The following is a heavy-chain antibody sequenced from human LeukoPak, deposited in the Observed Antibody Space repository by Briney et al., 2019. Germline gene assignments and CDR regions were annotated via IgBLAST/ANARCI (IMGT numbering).Heavy chain of an antibody. D-gene: IGHD5-24*01. J-gene: IGHJ6*02. V-gene: IGHV4-39*01. CDR1: GGSISSSSYY. CDR3: ARHPLLDGYYYYYGMDV. Sequence: SETLSLTCTVSGGSISSSSYYWGWIRQPPGKGLEWIGSIYYSGSTYYNPSLKSRVTISVDTSKNQFSLKLSSVTAADTAVYYCARHPLLDGYYYYYGMDVWGQGTTVTVSS. CDR2: IYYSGST.